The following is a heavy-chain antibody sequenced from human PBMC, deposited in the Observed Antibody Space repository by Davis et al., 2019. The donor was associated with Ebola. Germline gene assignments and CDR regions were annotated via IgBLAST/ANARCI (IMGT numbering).Heavy chain of an antibody. D-gene: IGHD6-19*01. V-gene: IGHV3-30-3*01. J-gene: IGHJ4*02. Sequence: PGGSLRLSCAASGFTFSSYAMHWVRQAPGKGLEWVAVISYDGSNKYYADSVKGRITISRDNSKNTLYLQMNSLRAEDTAVYYCVKATYSSLYGFDYWGQGTLVTVSS. CDR2: ISYDGSNK. CDR3: VKATYSSLYGFDY. CDR1: GFTFSSYA.